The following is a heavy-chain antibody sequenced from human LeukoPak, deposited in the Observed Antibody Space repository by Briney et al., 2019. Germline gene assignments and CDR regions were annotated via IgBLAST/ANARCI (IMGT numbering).Heavy chain of an antibody. V-gene: IGHV3-21*01. J-gene: IGHJ2*01. CDR2: ISSGGNYI. CDR1: GLTFSSYS. Sequence: KPGGSLRLSCAASGLTFSSYSMSWVRQVPGKGLEWVSSISSGGNYIYYADSVKGRFTISRDNAKNSLYLQMNSLRAEETAVYYCARAGILVAGTDWYFDLWGRGTLVTVSS. CDR3: ARAGILVAGTDWYFDL. D-gene: IGHD6-19*01.